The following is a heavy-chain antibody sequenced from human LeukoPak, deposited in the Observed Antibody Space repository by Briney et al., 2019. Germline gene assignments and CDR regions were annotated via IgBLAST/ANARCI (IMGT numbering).Heavy chain of an antibody. CDR1: GGPFSGYY. V-gene: IGHV4-34*01. J-gene: IGHJ4*02. CDR3: ARDINPATAAFDY. Sequence: AETLSLTCAVYGGPFSGYYWSGIRHPPGKGREWIGKINHSVSSNYNPSINSRVTISVDTSKNQFSLKLSSVPAADTVVYYCARDINPATAAFDYWGQGTLVTVSS. CDR2: INHSVSS. D-gene: IGHD1-26*01.